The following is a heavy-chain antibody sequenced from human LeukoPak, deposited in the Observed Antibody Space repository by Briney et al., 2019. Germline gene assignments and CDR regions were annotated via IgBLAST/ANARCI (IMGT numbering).Heavy chain of an antibody. J-gene: IGHJ6*02. Sequence: GASVKVSCKASGYTLTSYGISWVRQAPGQGREWMGWISAYNGNTNYAQKLQGRVTMTTDASTSTAYMELRSLGSDDTAVYYCAGDGGYGRRYYHHYGMEVWGQGTTVTVSS. CDR3: AGDGGYGRRYYHHYGMEV. D-gene: IGHD5-18*01. CDR2: ISAYNGNT. V-gene: IGHV1-18*01. CDR1: GYTLTSYG.